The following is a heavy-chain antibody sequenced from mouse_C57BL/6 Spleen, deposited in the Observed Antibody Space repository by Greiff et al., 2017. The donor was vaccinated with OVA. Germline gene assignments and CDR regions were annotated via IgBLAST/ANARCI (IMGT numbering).Heavy chain of an antibody. Sequence: VQLQQPGAELVKPGASVKLSCKASGYTFTSYWMQWVKQRPGQGLEWIGEIDPSDSYTNYNQKFKGKATLTVDTSSSTAYMQLSSLTSEDSAVYYCARNGNYVSWFAYWGQGTLVTVSA. CDR2: IDPSDSYT. J-gene: IGHJ3*01. D-gene: IGHD2-1*01. V-gene: IGHV1-50*01. CDR1: GYTFTSYW. CDR3: ARNGNYVSWFAY.